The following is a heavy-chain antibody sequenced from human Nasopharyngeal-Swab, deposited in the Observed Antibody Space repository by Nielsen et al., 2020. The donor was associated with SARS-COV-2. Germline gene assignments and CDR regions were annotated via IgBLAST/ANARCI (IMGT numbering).Heavy chain of an antibody. Sequence: GESLKISCAASGFTFSVYYMGWIRHAPGKGLEWVSYISNSGTTIQYADSVKGRFTISRDNARNSLSLQMNSLRDEDTAVYYCARGQSNYYGSGSYAFDLWGQGTMVTVSS. J-gene: IGHJ3*01. V-gene: IGHV3-11*04. CDR3: ARGQSNYYGSGSYAFDL. CDR1: GFTFSVYY. D-gene: IGHD3-10*01. CDR2: ISNSGTTI.